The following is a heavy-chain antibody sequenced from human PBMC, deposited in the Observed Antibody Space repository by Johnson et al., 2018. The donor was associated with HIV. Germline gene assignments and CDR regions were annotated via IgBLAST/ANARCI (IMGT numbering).Heavy chain of an antibody. CDR2: MSYDGSNK. V-gene: IGHV3-30*03. CDR1: GFTLSTYG. Sequence: QVQLVESGGGVVQPGRSLRLSCAASGFTLSTYGMHWVRQAPGKGLEWVAVMSYDGSNKYYADSVKGRFTISRDSSKNTLYLQINSLRAEDTAVYYCARNRPVSYGYRGAFDFWGQGTMVTVSS. J-gene: IGHJ3*01. CDR3: ARNRPVSYGYRGAFDF. D-gene: IGHD5-18*01.